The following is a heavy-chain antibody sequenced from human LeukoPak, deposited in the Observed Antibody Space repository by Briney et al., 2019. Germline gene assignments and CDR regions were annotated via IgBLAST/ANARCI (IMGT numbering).Heavy chain of an antibody. CDR1: GYSFTTHW. CDR3: ASATGSYSYFDY. D-gene: IGHD1-26*01. Sequence: GESLKISCKASGYSFTTHWIGWVRQMPGKGLEWMGIIYPDDSDTKYSPSFQGQVTISADKSISTACLQWSSLKASDTAMYYCASATGSYSYFDYWGQGTLVTVSS. J-gene: IGHJ4*02. V-gene: IGHV5-51*01. CDR2: IYPDDSDT.